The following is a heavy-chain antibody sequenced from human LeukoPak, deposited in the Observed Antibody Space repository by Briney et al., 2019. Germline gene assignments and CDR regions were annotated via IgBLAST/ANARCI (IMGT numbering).Heavy chain of an antibody. J-gene: IGHJ4*02. CDR2: IIPILGIA. V-gene: IGHV1-69*04. CDR1: GGTFSSYA. Sequence: SVKVSCKASGGTFSSYAISWVRQAPGQGLEWMGRIIPILGIANYAQKFQGRVTITADKSTSTAYMELSSLRSEDTAVYYCARSESKQWLGSDPIGYWGQGTLVTVSS. CDR3: ARSESKQWLGSDPIGY. D-gene: IGHD6-19*01.